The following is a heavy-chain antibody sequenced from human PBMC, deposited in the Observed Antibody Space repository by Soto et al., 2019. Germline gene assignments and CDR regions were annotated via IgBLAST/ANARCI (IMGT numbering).Heavy chain of an antibody. CDR2: IYYSGGT. CDR1: GDFISGYY. CDR3: ARWFYYDSSGYPDY. D-gene: IGHD3-22*01. J-gene: IGHJ4*02. Sequence: SETLSLICSVSGDFISGYYWSWIRQPPGKGLEWIGYIYYSGGTNHNPSLKSRVTISVDTSKNQFSLKLSSVTAADTAVYYCARWFYYDSSGYPDYWGQGTLVTVSS. V-gene: IGHV4-59*01.